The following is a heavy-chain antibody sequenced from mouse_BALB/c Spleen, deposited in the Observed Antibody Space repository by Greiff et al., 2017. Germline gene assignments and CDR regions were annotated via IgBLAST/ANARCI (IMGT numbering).Heavy chain of an antibody. J-gene: IGHJ3*01. Sequence: VQLKESGGGLVQPGGSLKLSCAASGFTFSSYGMSWVRQTPDKRLELVATINSNGGSTYYPDSVKGRFTISRDNAKNTLYLQMSSLKSEDTAMYYCARGDGNYEAWFAYWGQGTLVTVSA. D-gene: IGHD2-1*01. CDR3: ARGDGNYEAWFAY. CDR1: GFTFSSYG. CDR2: INSNGGST. V-gene: IGHV5-6-3*01.